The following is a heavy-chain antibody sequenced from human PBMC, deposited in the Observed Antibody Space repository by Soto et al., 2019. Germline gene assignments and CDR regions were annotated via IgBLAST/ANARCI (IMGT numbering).Heavy chain of an antibody. CDR1: GGSISSGGYY. Sequence: PSETLSLTCTVSGGSISSGGYYWSWIRQHPGKGLEWIGYIYYSGSTYYNPSLKSRVTISVDTSKNQFSLKLSSVTAADTAVYYCARMGGPILIFFDYWGQGTLVTVSS. V-gene: IGHV4-31*03. D-gene: IGHD3-16*01. CDR3: ARMGGPILIFFDY. CDR2: IYYSGST. J-gene: IGHJ4*02.